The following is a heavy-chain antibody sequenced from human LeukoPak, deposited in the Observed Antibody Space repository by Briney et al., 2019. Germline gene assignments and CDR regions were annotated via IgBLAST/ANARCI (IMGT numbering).Heavy chain of an antibody. D-gene: IGHD3-9*01. CDR3: ARTGPLYYDILTGYQVFDY. V-gene: IGHV3-33*01. CDR1: GFTFSSYG. Sequence: PGRSLRLSCAASGFTFSSYGMHWVRQAPGKGLEWVAVIWFDGSNKYYADSVKGRFTISRDNSKNTLYLQMNSLRAEDTAVYYCARTGPLYYDILTGYQVFDYWGQGTLVTVSS. CDR2: IWFDGSNK. J-gene: IGHJ4*02.